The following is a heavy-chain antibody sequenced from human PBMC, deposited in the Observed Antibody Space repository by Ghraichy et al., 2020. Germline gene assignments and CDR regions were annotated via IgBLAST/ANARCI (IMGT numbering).Heavy chain of an antibody. Sequence: SETLSLTCAVYGESFSGYYWSWIRQPPGKGLEWIGEINHSGSSNYNPSLKSRVTILVDRSKNQFSLKLNSVTAADTAVYYCARKPTTVLIPYFDFWGQGALVTVFS. CDR3: ARKPTTVLIPYFDF. CDR1: GESFSGYY. CDR2: INHSGSS. J-gene: IGHJ4*02. V-gene: IGHV4-34*01. D-gene: IGHD4-23*01.